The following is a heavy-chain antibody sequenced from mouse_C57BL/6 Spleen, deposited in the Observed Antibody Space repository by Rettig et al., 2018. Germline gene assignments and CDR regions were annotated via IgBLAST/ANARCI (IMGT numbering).Heavy chain of an antibody. D-gene: IGHD2-3*01. CDR2: INPNNGGT. Sequence: SHGKSLEWIGDINPNNGGTSYNQKFKGKATLTVDKSSSTAYMELRSLTSEDSAVYYCARKSDGYYGYFDVWGTGTTVTVSS. J-gene: IGHJ1*03. CDR3: ARKSDGYYGYFDV. V-gene: IGHV1-26*01.